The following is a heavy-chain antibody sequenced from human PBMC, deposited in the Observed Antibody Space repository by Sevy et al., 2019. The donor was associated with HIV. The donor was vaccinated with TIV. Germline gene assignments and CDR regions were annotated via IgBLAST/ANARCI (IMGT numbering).Heavy chain of an antibody. D-gene: IGHD3-9*01. Sequence: ASVKVSCEASGYTFSKFALNWLRQAPGQGLEYMGWINTNTGNPMYAQGFTGRFVFSLDSSANTAHLHIHNVKSEDTAVYYCARDGDYNILGTGTFELWGRGTLVTVSS. J-gene: IGHJ2*01. CDR1: GYTFSKFA. V-gene: IGHV7-4-1*01. CDR3: ARDGDYNILGTGTFEL. CDR2: INTNTGNP.